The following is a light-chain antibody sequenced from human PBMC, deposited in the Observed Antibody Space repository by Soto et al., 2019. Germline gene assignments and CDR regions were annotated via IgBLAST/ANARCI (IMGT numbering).Light chain of an antibody. V-gene: IGKV3-20*01. CDR2: GAS. CDR3: QQFRT. Sequence: EIVLTQSPGTLSLSPGERATLSCRASQSISSSYLAWYQQKPGQAPRLLIYGASTRATGIPDRFSGSGSGTDFILTINRLETEDFAVYYCQQFRTFGPGTKVDIK. J-gene: IGKJ3*01. CDR1: QSISSSY.